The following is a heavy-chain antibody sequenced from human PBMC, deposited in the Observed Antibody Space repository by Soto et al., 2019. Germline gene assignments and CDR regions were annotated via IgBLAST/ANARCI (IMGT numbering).Heavy chain of an antibody. J-gene: IGHJ4*02. Sequence: PSETLSLTCAVSGGSISSTIWWSFVRQPPGKGLEWIGEIFYSGATNYNPSLKRRVTISVDKSKNHLSLRLNSVTAADTAVYYCATSPGSVAGNYWGQGILVT. CDR1: GGSISSTIW. V-gene: IGHV4-4*02. CDR2: IFYSGAT. CDR3: ATSPGSVAGNY. D-gene: IGHD6-13*01.